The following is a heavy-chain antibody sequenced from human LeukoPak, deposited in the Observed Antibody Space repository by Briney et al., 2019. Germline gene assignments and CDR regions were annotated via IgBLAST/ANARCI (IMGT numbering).Heavy chain of an antibody. D-gene: IGHD5-24*01. CDR1: GFDLSAYE. CDR2: ITISGHTK. CDR3: ARGDPHADL. V-gene: IGHV3-48*03. Sequence: GGSLRLSCADSGFDLSAYEMNWVRQAPGKGLEWIADITISGHTKNYADSVKGRFSISRDNARTSLYLQMHSLRVEDTGVYYCARGDPHADLWGQGTLVTVSS. J-gene: IGHJ5*02.